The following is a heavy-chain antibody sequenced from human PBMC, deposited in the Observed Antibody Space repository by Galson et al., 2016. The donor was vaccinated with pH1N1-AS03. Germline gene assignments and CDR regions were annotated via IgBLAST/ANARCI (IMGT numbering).Heavy chain of an antibody. CDR2: IYHSGST. CDR1: GYSISSGYY. D-gene: IGHD3-3*01. CDR3: ARVGKYFDFWSGYSDFDY. V-gene: IGHV4-38-2*01. Sequence: SLTCAVSGYSISSGYYWGWIQQPPGKGLEWIGSIYHSGSTYYNPSLMSRVTISVDTSKNRFSLKVTSVTAADTAVYYCARVGKYFDFWSGYSDFDYWGQGTLVTVSS. J-gene: IGHJ4*02.